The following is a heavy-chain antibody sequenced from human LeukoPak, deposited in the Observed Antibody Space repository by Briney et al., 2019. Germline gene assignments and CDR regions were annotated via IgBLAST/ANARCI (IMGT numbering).Heavy chain of an antibody. Sequence: GGSLRLSCVLSGFTFTSAPMNWVRQAPGKGLEWVSTSGTDGDTYYADSVKGRFTISRDNPKNTLYLQMNSLRAEDTAVYYCARGSSIAALDYWGQGTLVTVSS. J-gene: IGHJ4*02. CDR2: SGTDGDT. V-gene: IGHV3-23*01. CDR1: GFTFTSAP. CDR3: ARGSSIAALDY. D-gene: IGHD6-6*01.